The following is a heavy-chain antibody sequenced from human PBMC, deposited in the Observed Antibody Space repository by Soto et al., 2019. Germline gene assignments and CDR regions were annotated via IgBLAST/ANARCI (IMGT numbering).Heavy chain of an antibody. CDR2: IIPILGIA. V-gene: IGHV1-69*02. CDR3: ASSLSGTLGMDV. J-gene: IGHJ6*02. D-gene: IGHD1-26*01. Sequence: QVQLVQSGAEVKKPGSSVKVSCKASGGTFSSYTISWVRQAPGQGLEWMGRIIPILGIANYAQKFQGRVTITADKSTSTAYMELSSLRSEDTAVYYCASSLSGTLGMDVWGQGTTVTVSS. CDR1: GGTFSSYT.